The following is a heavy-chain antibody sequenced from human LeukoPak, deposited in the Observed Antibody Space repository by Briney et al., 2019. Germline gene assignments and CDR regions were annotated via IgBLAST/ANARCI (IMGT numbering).Heavy chain of an antibody. CDR3: ARDRITIFGGVHRGYYYYYYMDV. Sequence: QSGGSLRLSCAASGFTFSSYWMSWVRQAPGKGLEWVANIKQGGSEKYYVDSVKGRFTISRDNAKNSLYLQMNSLRAEDTAVYYCARDRITIFGGVHRGYYYYYYMDVWGKGTTVTVSS. CDR1: GFTFSSYW. CDR2: IKQGGSEK. D-gene: IGHD3-3*01. V-gene: IGHV3-7*01. J-gene: IGHJ6*03.